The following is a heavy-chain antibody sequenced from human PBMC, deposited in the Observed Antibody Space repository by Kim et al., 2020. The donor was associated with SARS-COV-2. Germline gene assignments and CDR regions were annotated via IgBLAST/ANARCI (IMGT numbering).Heavy chain of an antibody. V-gene: IGHV4-39*01. CDR3: ARHGGDYGDCREAFDI. Sequence: SETLSLTCTVSGGSISSSSYYWGWIRQPPGKGLEWIGSIYYSGSTYYNPSLKSRVTISVDTSKNQFSLKLSSVTAADTAVYYCARHGGDYGDCREAFDIWGQGTMVTVSS. D-gene: IGHD4-17*01. CDR1: GGSISSSSYY. J-gene: IGHJ3*02. CDR2: IYYSGST.